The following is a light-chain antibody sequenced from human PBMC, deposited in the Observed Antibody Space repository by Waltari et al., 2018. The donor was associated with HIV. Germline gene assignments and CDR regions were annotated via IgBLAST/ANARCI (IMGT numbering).Light chain of an antibody. CDR2: EVT. J-gene: IGLJ3*02. Sequence: QSTLTQPPSVSGSLGQSVTIACSGTSSDTGSSNRVLWYHQPPGTAPQLIIYEVTNRPSCVAVRFSGSKSGNTASLTISGLQAEDEADYYCSSYTTSSTWVFGGGTQLTVL. CDR3: SSYTTSSTWV. V-gene: IGLV2-18*02. CDR1: SSDTGSSNR.